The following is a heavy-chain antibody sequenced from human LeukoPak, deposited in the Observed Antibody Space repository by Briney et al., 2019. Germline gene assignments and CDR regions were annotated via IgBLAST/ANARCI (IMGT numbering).Heavy chain of an antibody. D-gene: IGHD6-13*01. CDR3: TKATTRRVPAARIDS. CDR1: GFIFDDFS. V-gene: IGHV3-9*01. J-gene: IGHJ4*02. CDR2: ITWHGRST. Sequence: PGRSLRLSCAASGFIFDDFSMFWVRQAPGKGLEWVSSITWHGRSTAYAGSVRGRFTISRDNAKNSLYLQMNSLRPEDTAFYYCTKATTRRVPAARIDSWGQGTLVTVSS.